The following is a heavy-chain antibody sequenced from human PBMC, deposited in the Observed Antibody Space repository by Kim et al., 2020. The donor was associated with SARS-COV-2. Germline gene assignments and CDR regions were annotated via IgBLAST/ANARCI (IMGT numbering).Heavy chain of an antibody. CDR3: ARHRIGVAGNAQSFKGDS. D-gene: IGHD6-19*01. Sequence: GGSLRLSCAASGFTVSSNYMSWVRQAPGKGLEWVSVIYSGGSTYYANSVKGRFTISRDNSKNTLYLQMNSLRAEDTAVYYRARHRIGVAGNAQSFKGDS. J-gene: IGHJ5*01. CDR1: GFTVSSNY. V-gene: IGHV3-53*01. CDR2: IYSGGST.